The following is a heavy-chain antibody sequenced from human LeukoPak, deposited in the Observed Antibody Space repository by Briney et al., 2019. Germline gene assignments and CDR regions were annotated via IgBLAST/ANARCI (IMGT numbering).Heavy chain of an antibody. CDR1: GFTFSSYA. V-gene: IGHV3-23*01. Sequence: GGSLRLSCAASGFTFSSYAMSWVRQAPGKGLEWVSAISGSGGSTYYADSVEGRFTISRDDSKNTLYLQMNSLRAEDTAVYYCAKDLSVNSGAFDIWGQGTMVTVSS. CDR2: ISGSGGST. J-gene: IGHJ3*02. CDR3: AKDLSVNSGAFDI. D-gene: IGHD4-17*01.